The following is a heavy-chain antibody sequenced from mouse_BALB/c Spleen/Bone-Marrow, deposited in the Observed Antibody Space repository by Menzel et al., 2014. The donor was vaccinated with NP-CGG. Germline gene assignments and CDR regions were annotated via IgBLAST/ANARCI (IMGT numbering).Heavy chain of an antibody. J-gene: IGHJ1*01. CDR2: ISSSGSYT. CDR1: GFTFSTYA. D-gene: IGHD2-4*01. V-gene: IGHV5-9-1*01. Sequence: DVMLVESGGGLAKPGGPLQLSCAAPGFTFSTYAMSWVRQTPEKRLEWVATISSSGSYTYYPDSMKGRFTISRDNAKNTLYLQMSSLRSEDTAMFYCSRLRMITTYFDVWGAGTTVTVSS. CDR3: SRLRMITTYFDV.